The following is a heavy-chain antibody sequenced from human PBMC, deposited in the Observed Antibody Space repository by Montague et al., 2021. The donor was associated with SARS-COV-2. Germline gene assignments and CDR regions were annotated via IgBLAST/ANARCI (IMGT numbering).Heavy chain of an antibody. CDR3: AKGGLRLGLNYYYGMDV. J-gene: IGHJ6*02. CDR2: ISWNSGSI. Sequence: SRRLSFSASGFTFGDYAMHWVRQAPGKGLEWVSGISWNSGSIGYADSVKGRFTISRDNAKNSLYLQMNSLRAEDTALYYCAKGGLRLGLNYYYGMDVWGQGTTVTVSS. V-gene: IGHV3-9*01. CDR1: GFTFGDYA. D-gene: IGHD3-16*01.